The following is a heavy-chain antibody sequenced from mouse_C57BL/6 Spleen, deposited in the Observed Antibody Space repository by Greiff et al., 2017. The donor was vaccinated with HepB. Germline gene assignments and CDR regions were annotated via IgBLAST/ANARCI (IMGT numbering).Heavy chain of an antibody. Sequence: EVQLVESGGGLVKPGGSLKLSCAASGFTFSDYGMHWVRQAPEKGLEWVAYISSGSSTIYYADTVKGRFTISRDNAKNTLFLQMTSLRSEDTAMYYGARECPSGAMDYWGQGTSVTVSS. J-gene: IGHJ4*01. CDR2: ISSGSSTI. D-gene: IGHD6-1*01. CDR1: GFTFSDYG. V-gene: IGHV5-17*01. CDR3: ARECPSGAMDY.